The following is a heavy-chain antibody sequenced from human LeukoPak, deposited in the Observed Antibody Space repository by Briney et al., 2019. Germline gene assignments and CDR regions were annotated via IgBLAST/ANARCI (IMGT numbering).Heavy chain of an antibody. D-gene: IGHD1-7*01. CDR2: IYYSGST. V-gene: IGHV4-39*07. CDR3: ARVLGNWNYLIGCFDY. Sequence: SSETLSLTCTISGGSISSSSYYWGWIRQPPGKGLEWIGSIYYSGSTYYNPSLKSRVTISVDTSKNQFSLKLGSVTAADTAVYYCARVLGNWNYLIGCFDYWGQGTLVTVSS. CDR1: GGSISSSSYY. J-gene: IGHJ4*02.